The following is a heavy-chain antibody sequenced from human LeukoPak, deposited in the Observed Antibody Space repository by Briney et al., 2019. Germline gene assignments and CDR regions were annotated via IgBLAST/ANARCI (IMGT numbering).Heavy chain of an antibody. CDR2: IYSGGST. D-gene: IGHD6-13*01. V-gene: IGHV3-53*01. Sequence: PGGSLRLSCAASGFTVSSNYMSWVRQAPGKGLEWVSVIYSGGSTYYADSVKGRFTISRDNSKNTLYLQMNSLRAEDTAVYYCAKDRFSSIAAAGPLDYWGQGTLVTVSS. CDR1: GFTVSSNY. CDR3: AKDRFSSIAAAGPLDY. J-gene: IGHJ4*02.